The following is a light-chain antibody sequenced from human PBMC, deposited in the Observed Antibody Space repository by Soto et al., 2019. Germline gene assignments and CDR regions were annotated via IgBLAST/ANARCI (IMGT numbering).Light chain of an antibody. Sequence: EMQMTQSPYSRSGSACDRVTTPYHLSQGISSYLACYHQQPGKAPTLLLYDASSLESGVPSRFIGSGSSRKIRHTINGRRLDDPAASFFRQHDTYSPLTFGQGTQLDIK. CDR2: DAS. J-gene: IGKJ5*01. CDR1: QGISSY. CDR3: RQHDTYSPLT. V-gene: IGKV1-5*01.